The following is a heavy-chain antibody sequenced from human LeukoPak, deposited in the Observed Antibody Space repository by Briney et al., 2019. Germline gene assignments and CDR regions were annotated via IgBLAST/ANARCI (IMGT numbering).Heavy chain of an antibody. V-gene: IGHV4-59*01. J-gene: IGHJ4*02. CDR1: GGSISSYY. CDR3: ARGGNWNYFDH. CDR2: IYYSGST. Sequence: SETLSLTCTVSGGSISSYYWSWIRQPPGKGLEWIGYIYYSGSTNYNPSLKSRVTISVDTSKNQFSLKLSSVTAADTAVYYCARGGNWNYFDHWGQGTLVTVSS. D-gene: IGHD1-1*01.